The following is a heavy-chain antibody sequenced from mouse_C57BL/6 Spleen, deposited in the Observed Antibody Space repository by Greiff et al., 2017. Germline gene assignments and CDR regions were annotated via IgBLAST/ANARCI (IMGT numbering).Heavy chain of an antibody. Sequence: EVQLHQSGPELVKPGASVKISCKASGYSFTGYYMNWVKQSPEKSLEWIGEINPSTGGTTYNQKFKAKATLTVDKSSSTAYMQLKSLTSEDSAVYYCARGLGVFDYWGQGTTLTVSS. CDR1: GYSFTGYY. V-gene: IGHV1-42*01. J-gene: IGHJ2*01. CDR2: INPSTGGT. CDR3: ARGLGVFDY.